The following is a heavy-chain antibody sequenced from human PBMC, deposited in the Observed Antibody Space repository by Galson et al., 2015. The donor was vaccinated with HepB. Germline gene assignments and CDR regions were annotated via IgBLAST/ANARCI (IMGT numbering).Heavy chain of an antibody. Sequence: LSLTCTVSGGSISSGSYYWTWIRQPAGKGLEWIGRVHTSGTTNYSPSLNSRVTVSLDTSKSQFSLKLSSVTAADTAVYYCARQGPAPRHYFYNYIDVWGKGTSVTVSS. CDR1: GGSISSGSYY. D-gene: IGHD2-2*01. J-gene: IGHJ6*03. V-gene: IGHV4-61*02. CDR2: VHTSGTT. CDR3: ARQGPAPRHYFYNYIDV.